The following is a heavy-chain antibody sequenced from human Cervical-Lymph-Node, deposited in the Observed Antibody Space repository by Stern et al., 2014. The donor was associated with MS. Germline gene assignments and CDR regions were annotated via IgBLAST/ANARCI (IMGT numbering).Heavy chain of an antibody. Sequence: EVQLVESGGGLVQPGGSLKLSCAASGFSFSDSGMHWVRQASGRGLEWVGRIRSKSNNYATAYAESVKGRFTITRDDSKNTAYLQMNSLKSEDTAVYYCTRTGQLAAFDIWGQGTMVTVSS. CDR1: GFSFSDSG. D-gene: IGHD6-6*01. J-gene: IGHJ3*02. CDR3: TRTGQLAAFDI. CDR2: IRSKSNNYAT. V-gene: IGHV3-73*01.